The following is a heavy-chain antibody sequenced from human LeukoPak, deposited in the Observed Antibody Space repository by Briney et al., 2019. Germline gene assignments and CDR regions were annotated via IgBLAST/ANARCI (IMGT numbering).Heavy chain of an antibody. CDR2: MNPNSGNT. D-gene: IGHD4-17*01. V-gene: IGHV1-8*01. J-gene: IGHJ4*02. Sequence: AASVKVSCKASGYTFTSYDINWVRQATGQGLEWMGWMNPNSGNTGYAQKFQGRVTMTRNTSISTAYMELSSLRSEDTAVYYCAXVIGNGDYYFDYWGQGTLVTVSS. CDR1: GYTFTSYD. CDR3: AXVIGNGDYYFDY.